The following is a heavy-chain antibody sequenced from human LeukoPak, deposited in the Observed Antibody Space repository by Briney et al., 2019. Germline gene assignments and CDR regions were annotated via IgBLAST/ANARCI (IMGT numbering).Heavy chain of an antibody. J-gene: IGHJ3*02. Sequence: SETLSLTCTVSDGSISSYYWSWIRQPPGKGLEWIGYIYYSGSTNYNPSLKSRVTISVDTSKNQFSLKLSSVTAADTAVYYCARQNYDILTGLNDAFDIWGQGTMVTVSS. CDR2: IYYSGST. CDR3: ARQNYDILTGLNDAFDI. V-gene: IGHV4-59*08. D-gene: IGHD3-9*01. CDR1: DGSISSYY.